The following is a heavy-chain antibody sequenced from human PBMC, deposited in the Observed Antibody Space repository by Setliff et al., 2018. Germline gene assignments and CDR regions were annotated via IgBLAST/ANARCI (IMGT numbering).Heavy chain of an antibody. Sequence: SETLSLTCTVSGGSISDYYWSWIRQAPGKGLEWIGYIYYGGSTNYNPSLNSRVAISVDTSENQFSLRLNSVTAADTAVYFCAIPGYGDYFGYFRNWSRGTLVTVSS. CDR2: IYYGGST. J-gene: IGHJ1*01. CDR1: GGSISDYY. V-gene: IGHV4-59*01. CDR3: AIPGYGDYFGYFRN. D-gene: IGHD4-17*01.